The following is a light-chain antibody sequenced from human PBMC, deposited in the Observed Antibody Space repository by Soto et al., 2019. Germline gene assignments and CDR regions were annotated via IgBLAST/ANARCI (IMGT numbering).Light chain of an antibody. CDR1: QSVYNN. CDR3: QQYNNWPGT. J-gene: IGKJ1*01. CDR2: GAS. Sequence: EIVLTQSPGTLSLSPGERVTLSCRASQSVYNNYLAWYQQRPGQAPRTLIYGASTRATGIPARFSGSGSGTEFTLTISSLQSEDFAVYYCQQYNNWPGTFGQGTKVDIK. V-gene: IGKV3-15*01.